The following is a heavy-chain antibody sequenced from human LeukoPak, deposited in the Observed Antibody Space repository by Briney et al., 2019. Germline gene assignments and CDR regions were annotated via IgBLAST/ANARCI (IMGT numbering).Heavy chain of an antibody. Sequence: SETLSLTCTVSGYSISSGYYWGWIRQPPGKGLEWIGSIYHSGSTYYNPSLKSRVTISVDTSKNQFSLKLSSVTAADTAVYYCARGVGYGDYWGQGTLVTVSS. CDR2: IYHSGST. CDR3: ARGVGYGDY. D-gene: IGHD5-12*01. J-gene: IGHJ4*02. V-gene: IGHV4-38-2*02. CDR1: GYSISSGYY.